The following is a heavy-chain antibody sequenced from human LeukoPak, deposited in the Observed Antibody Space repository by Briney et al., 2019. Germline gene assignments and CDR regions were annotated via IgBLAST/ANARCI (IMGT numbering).Heavy chain of an antibody. V-gene: IGHV3-74*01. CDR1: GFTFSSYW. CDR3: ARDEVYCSSTSCSSY. CDR2: INSDGSST. Sequence: GGSLRLSCAASGFTFSSYWMHWGRQAPGKGLVWVSRINSDGSSTSYADSVKGRFTISRDNAKNTLYLQMNSLRAEDTAVYYCARDEVYCSSTSCSSYWGQGTLVTVSS. J-gene: IGHJ4*02. D-gene: IGHD2-2*01.